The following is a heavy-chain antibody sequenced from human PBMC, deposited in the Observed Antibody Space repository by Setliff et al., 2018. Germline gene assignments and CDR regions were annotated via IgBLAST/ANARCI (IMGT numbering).Heavy chain of an antibody. Sequence: PSETLSLTCTVSGGSISGYYWSWIRQPPGKGLEWIGNIYYTGSPSYSPSLRSRGTISVDTSKNKFSLSLSYVTAADTAVYYCARGGYNGYAVFDDWGQGALVTVSS. V-gene: IGHV4-59*01. CDR3: ARGGYNGYAVFDD. CDR1: GGSISGYY. CDR2: IYYTGSP. J-gene: IGHJ4*02. D-gene: IGHD5-12*01.